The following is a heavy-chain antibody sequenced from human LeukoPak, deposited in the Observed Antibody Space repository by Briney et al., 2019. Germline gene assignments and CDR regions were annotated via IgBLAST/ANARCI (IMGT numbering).Heavy chain of an antibody. CDR1: GFTFSSYG. Sequence: PGRSLRLSCAASGFTFSSYGMHWVRQAPGKGLEWVAVISYDGSNKYYADSVKGRFTISRDNSKNTLYLQMNSLRAEDTAVYYCAKELSPYQSSSWYYFDYWGQGTLATVSS. J-gene: IGHJ4*02. D-gene: IGHD6-13*01. CDR3: AKELSPYQSSSWYYFDY. CDR2: ISYDGSNK. V-gene: IGHV3-30*18.